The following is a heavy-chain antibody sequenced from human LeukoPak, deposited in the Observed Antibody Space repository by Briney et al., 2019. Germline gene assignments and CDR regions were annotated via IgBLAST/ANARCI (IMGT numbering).Heavy chain of an antibody. V-gene: IGHV3-23*01. CDR3: AKERFLEWFFIEEYYFYMDV. J-gene: IGHJ6*03. CDR2: IRGDGATR. Sequence: GGSLRLSCAASGFTFNTYAMTWVRQAPGKGLEWVSAIRGDGATRFYADSVKGRFTISRDNSKNTLYLQMNSLRAEDAAVYYCAKERFLEWFFIEEYYFYMDVWGKGTTVTVSS. CDR1: GFTFNTYA. D-gene: IGHD3-3*01.